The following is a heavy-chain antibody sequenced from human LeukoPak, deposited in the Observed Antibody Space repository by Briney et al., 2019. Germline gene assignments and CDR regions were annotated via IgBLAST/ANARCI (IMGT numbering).Heavy chain of an antibody. D-gene: IGHD3-22*01. CDR2: IHTSGRT. CDR1: GGSISGYY. Sequence: SETLSLTCTVSGGSISGYYWSWIRQPAGKGLEWIGRIHTSGRTNYNPSLKSRVTMSVDTSKNQFSLKLSSLTAADTAVYYCARGDDSSGQEWWGQGTLVTVFS. J-gene: IGHJ4*02. CDR3: ARGDDSSGQEW. V-gene: IGHV4-4*07.